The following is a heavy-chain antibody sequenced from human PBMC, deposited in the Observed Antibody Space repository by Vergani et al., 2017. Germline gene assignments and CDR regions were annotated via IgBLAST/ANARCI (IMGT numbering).Heavy chain of an antibody. V-gene: IGHV3-7*03. D-gene: IGHD5-12*01. J-gene: IGHJ4*02. CDR3: ARDRATDLFDY. Sequence: VQLVESGGGVVQPGRSLRLSCAASGFTFSSYGMHWVRQAPGKGLEWVANIKQDGSEKYYVDSVKGRFTISRDNAKNSLYLQMNSLRAEDTAVYYCARDRATDLFDYWGQGTLVTVSS. CDR2: IKQDGSEK. CDR1: GFTFSSYG.